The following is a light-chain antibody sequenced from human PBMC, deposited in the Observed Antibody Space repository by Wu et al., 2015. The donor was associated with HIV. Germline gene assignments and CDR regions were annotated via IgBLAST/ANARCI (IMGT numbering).Light chain of an antibody. CDR2: AAS. CDR3: QKYNTAPWT. V-gene: IGKV1-27*01. CDR1: QGISSY. Sequence: DIQLTQSPSFLSASVGDRVTITCRASQGISSYSAWYQQKPGKAHKLLIYAASTLQSGVPSRFSGSGSGTDFTLTISSLQPEDVATYYCQKYNTAPWTFGQGTKVEMK. J-gene: IGKJ1*01.